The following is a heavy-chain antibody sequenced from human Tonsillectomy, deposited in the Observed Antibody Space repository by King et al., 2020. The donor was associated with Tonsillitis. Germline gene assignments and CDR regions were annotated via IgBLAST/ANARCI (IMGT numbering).Heavy chain of an antibody. J-gene: IGHJ4*02. V-gene: IGHV3-33*08. CDR1: GFIFSNYG. CDR3: AREGLEYFYDSSGYYGVDN. CDR2: IWYDGSKK. Sequence: VQLVESGGGVVQPGRSLRLSCAASGFIFSNYGMHWVRQAPGKGLEWVAVIWYDGSKKYYADSVKGRFTISRDNSKNTLYLQMNSLRAEDTAVYYCAREGLEYFYDSSGYYGVDNWGQGTLVTVSS. D-gene: IGHD3-22*01.